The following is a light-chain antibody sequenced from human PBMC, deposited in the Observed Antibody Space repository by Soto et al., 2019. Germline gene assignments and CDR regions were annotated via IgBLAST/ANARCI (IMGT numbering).Light chain of an antibody. CDR3: QQSYSNPLT. Sequence: DSLLTQSPSSLSASVGDRFTITCLASQSVSRFLNWYQQKPGKAPKLLIYAASSLESGVPSRFSGGGSGTDFTLTISSLQPEDFATYYCQQSYSNPLTFGGGTKVDIK. V-gene: IGKV1-39*01. CDR1: QSVSRF. J-gene: IGKJ4*01. CDR2: AAS.